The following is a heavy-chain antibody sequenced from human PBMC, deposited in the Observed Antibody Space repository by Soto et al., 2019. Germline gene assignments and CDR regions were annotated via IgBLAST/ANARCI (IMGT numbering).Heavy chain of an antibody. D-gene: IGHD3-10*01. V-gene: IGHV1-69*02. Sequence: QVQLVQSGAEVKKPGSSVKVSCKASGGTFSSYTISWLRQSPGQGLEWMGRIIPILGIANYAQKFQGRVTITADKSTITAYMELSSVRSEDTAVYYCASLMSSGYYYGMDVWGQGTTVTVSS. J-gene: IGHJ6*02. CDR1: GGTFSSYT. CDR3: ASLMSSGYYYGMDV. CDR2: IIPILGIA.